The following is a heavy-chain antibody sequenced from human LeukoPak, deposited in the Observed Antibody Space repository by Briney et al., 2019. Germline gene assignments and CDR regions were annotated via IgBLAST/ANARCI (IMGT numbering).Heavy chain of an antibody. CDR2: ISSHSSNI. J-gene: IGHJ6*03. V-gene: IGHV3-48*01. Sequence: PGGSLRLSCATSGFTFSSYSMNWVRQAPGKGLEWVSYISSHSSNIYYVDSVKGRFTISRDNAKNSLYLQMNSLRAEDTAVYYCARGPHHYYDSSGYPLYYYYYMDVWGKGTTVTVSS. CDR1: GFTFSSYS. CDR3: ARGPHHYYDSSGYPLYYYYYMDV. D-gene: IGHD3-22*01.